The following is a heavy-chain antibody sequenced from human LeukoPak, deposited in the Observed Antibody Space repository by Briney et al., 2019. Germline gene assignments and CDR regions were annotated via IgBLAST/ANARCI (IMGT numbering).Heavy chain of an antibody. V-gene: IGHV4-59*08. CDR3: ASGLWFGEENDY. Sequence: AETLSLTCTVSGGSISSYYWSWIRQPPGKGREWIGYIYYSGSTNYNPSLKTRITISVDTSKNQFSLKLSSVTAADTAVYYCASGLWFGEENDYWGQGTLVTVSS. D-gene: IGHD3-10*01. CDR2: IYYSGST. J-gene: IGHJ4*02. CDR1: GGSISSYY.